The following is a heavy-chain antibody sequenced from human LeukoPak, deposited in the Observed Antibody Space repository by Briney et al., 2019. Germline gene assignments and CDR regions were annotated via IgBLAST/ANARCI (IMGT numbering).Heavy chain of an antibody. Sequence: GASVKISCKASGYTFSNFGISWVRQAPGQGLEWMGWISGNSGYTNYEQKFQGRVTMTTDTSTSTGYMELNSLTSEDTAVYYCARVSDDSGWNFDYWGQGTLVTVSS. D-gene: IGHD6-19*01. CDR1: GYTFSNFG. CDR3: ARVSDDSGWNFDY. J-gene: IGHJ4*02. V-gene: IGHV1-18*01. CDR2: ISGNSGYT.